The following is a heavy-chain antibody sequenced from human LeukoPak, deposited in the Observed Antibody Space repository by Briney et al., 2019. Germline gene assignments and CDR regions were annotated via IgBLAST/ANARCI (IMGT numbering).Heavy chain of an antibody. Sequence: GGSLRLSCSASGFTFSTYTMNWVRQAPRQAPGKGLEYVSGISSNGGSAYYGNSVKGRFTISRDNSKNTLYLQMSSLRAEDTAVYYCVPSPSSGSYRGRGYWGQGTLVTVSS. CDR3: VPSPSSGSYRGRGY. CDR1: GFTFSTYT. CDR2: ISSNGGSA. J-gene: IGHJ4*02. D-gene: IGHD3-10*01. V-gene: IGHV3-64D*06.